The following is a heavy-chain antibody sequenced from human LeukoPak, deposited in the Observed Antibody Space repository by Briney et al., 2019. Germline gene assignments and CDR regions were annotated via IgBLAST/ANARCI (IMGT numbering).Heavy chain of an antibody. CDR1: GGSISGSSYY. D-gene: IGHD2-2*01. Sequence: SETLSLTCTVSGGSISGSSYYWGWIRQPPGKGLEWLGSIHYSGSTYYKPSLKSRVTISVDTSKNQFSLKLSSVTAADTAVYYCARPPGFSTSFWDWGQGTLVTVSS. CDR3: ARPPGFSTSFWD. V-gene: IGHV4-39*01. CDR2: IHYSGST. J-gene: IGHJ4*02.